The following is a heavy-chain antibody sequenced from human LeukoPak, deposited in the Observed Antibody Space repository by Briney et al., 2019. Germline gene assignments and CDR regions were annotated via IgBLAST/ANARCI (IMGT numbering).Heavy chain of an antibody. CDR3: AKFGLLWFGELPDY. CDR2: IYSGGST. D-gene: IGHD3-10*01. J-gene: IGHJ4*02. Sequence: QAGGSLRLSCAASGFTVSSNYMSWVRQAPGKGLEWVSVIYSGGSTYYADSVKGRFTISRDNSKNTLYLQMNSLRAEDTAVYYCAKFGLLWFGELPDYWGQGTLVTVSS. V-gene: IGHV3-53*01. CDR1: GFTVSSNY.